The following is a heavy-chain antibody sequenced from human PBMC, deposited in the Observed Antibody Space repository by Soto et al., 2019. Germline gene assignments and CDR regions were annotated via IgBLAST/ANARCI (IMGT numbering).Heavy chain of an antibody. Sequence: QITLKESGPTLVKHTQTLTLNCTFSGFSLSASGVAVGWLRQPPGKALEWLAIIYWNDDKRYSPSLKSRLTLTKDTSKNQEVLTMTNMDPVDTATYYCAHSHYPVGDLVDYWGQGTLVTVSS. D-gene: IGHD4-17*01. J-gene: IGHJ4*02. CDR1: GFSLSASGVA. CDR3: AHSHYPVGDLVDY. CDR2: IYWNDDK. V-gene: IGHV2-5*01.